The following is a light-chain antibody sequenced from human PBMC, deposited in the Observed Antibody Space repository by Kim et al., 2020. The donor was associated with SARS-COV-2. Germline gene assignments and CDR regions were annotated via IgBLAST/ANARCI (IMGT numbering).Light chain of an antibody. Sequence: EIVLTQSPGTLSLSPGERATLSCRASQSVSSSYLAWYQQKPGQAPRLLIYGASSRATGIPDRFSGSGSGTDFTLTISRLESEDFAVYYCQQHGNSPRTFGQGTKVDIK. CDR3: QQHGNSPRT. CDR1: QSVSSSY. J-gene: IGKJ1*01. CDR2: GAS. V-gene: IGKV3-20*01.